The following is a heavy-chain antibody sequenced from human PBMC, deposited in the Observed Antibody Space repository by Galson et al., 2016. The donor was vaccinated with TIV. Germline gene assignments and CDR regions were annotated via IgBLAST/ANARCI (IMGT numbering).Heavy chain of an antibody. J-gene: IGHJ6*02. CDR3: ARGIVKRDFYALDV. CDR1: GFSLTTSGMC. V-gene: IGHV2-70*17. CDR2: IDWDDDK. D-gene: IGHD1-26*01. Sequence: PALVKPTQTLTLTCTFSGFSLTTSGMCVSWIRQPPGKALEWLARIDWDDDKFYITSLKTRLTISKDTSKNQVVLTMTNMDPMDTGTYYCARGIVKRDFYALDVWGQGTAVTVSS.